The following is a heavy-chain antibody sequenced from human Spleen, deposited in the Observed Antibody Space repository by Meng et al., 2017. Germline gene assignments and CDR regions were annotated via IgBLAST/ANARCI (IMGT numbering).Heavy chain of an antibody. J-gene: IGHJ5*02. CDR1: GDSISSDYF. CDR3: ARQVVVAAVGFDP. V-gene: IGHV4-30-4*01. D-gene: IGHD2-15*01. Sequence: QVQLQESGPGLVKPSQTLSLTCTVSGDSISSDYFWSWIRQPPGKGLEWIGYIYYSGSTYYNPSLKSRVSISVDTSKNQFSLKLSSVTAADTAVYYCARQVVVAAVGFDPWGQGTLVTVSS. CDR2: IYYSGST.